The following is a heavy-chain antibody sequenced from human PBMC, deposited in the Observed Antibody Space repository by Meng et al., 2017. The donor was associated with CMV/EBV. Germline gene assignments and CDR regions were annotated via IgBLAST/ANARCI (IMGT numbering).Heavy chain of an antibody. V-gene: IGHV3-30*04. J-gene: IGHJ6*02. D-gene: IGHD4-23*01. CDR2: ISYDGSTE. CDR1: SGFTLSGYT. CDR3: ARDVTTLGYSGMDV. Sequence: GESLQISCVASSGFTLSGYTMHWVRQAPGKGLEWVALISYDGSTEYYADSVRGRFSISRDNSKNTLYVHMNSLRPEDTGIYYCARDVTTLGYSGMDVWGQGTTVTVSS.